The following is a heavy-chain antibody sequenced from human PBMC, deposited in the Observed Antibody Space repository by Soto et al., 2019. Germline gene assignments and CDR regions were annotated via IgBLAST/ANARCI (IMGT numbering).Heavy chain of an antibody. CDR1: GFTFSSYA. D-gene: IGHD3-22*01. CDR3: ARVVDYYDPYYYYGMDV. J-gene: IGHJ6*02. CDR2: ISSSSSYI. V-gene: IGHV3-21*01. Sequence: GGSLRLSCAASGFTFSSYAMTWVRQVPGKGPEWVSSISSSSSYIYYADSVKGRFTISRDNAKNSLYLQMNSLRAEDTAVYYCARVVDYYDPYYYYGMDVWGQGTTVTVSS.